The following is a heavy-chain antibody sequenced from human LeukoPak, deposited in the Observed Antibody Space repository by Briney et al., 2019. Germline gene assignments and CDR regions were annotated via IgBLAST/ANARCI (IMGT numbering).Heavy chain of an antibody. CDR3: ASGIVGARALRY. CDR2: IYSGGSR. J-gene: IGHJ4*02. D-gene: IGHD1-26*01. Sequence: TGGSLRLSCAASGFTVSSNYMSWVRQAPGKGLEWVSVIYSGGSRYYADSVKGRFTISRDNSKNTLYLQMNSLRAEDTAVYYCASGIVGARALRYWGEGTLVTVSS. V-gene: IGHV3-53*01. CDR1: GFTVSSNY.